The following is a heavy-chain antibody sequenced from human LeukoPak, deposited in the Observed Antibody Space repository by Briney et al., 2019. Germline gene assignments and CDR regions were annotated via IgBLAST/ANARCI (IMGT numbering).Heavy chain of an antibody. V-gene: IGHV1-2*02. CDR1: GYTFTGYY. CDR2: INPNSGGT. J-gene: IGHJ4*02. Sequence: GASVKVSCKASGYTFTGYYMHWVRQAPGQGLEWMGWINPNSGGTNYAQKLQGRVTMTRDTSISTAYMELSRLRSDDTAVYYCARTYYGSGSYYYWGQGTLVTVSS. CDR3: ARTYYGSGSYYY. D-gene: IGHD3-10*01.